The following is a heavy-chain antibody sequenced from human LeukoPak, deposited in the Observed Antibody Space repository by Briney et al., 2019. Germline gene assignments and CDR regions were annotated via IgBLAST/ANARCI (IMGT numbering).Heavy chain of an antibody. J-gene: IGHJ6*04. CDR1: GYTFTSYG. D-gene: IGHD4-17*01. CDR2: ISAYNGNT. V-gene: IGHV1-18*01. Sequence: ASVKVSCKASGYTFTSYGISWVRQAPAQGLEWMGWISAYNGNTNSAQKLQGRVTKTTDTSTSTAYMELRSLRSDETAVYYCARDLVGRGDPLLDVWGKGATVTAAS. CDR3: ARDLVGRGDPLLDV.